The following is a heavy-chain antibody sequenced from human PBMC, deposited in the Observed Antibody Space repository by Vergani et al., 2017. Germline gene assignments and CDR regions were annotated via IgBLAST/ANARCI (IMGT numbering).Heavy chain of an antibody. J-gene: IGHJ3*02. CDR1: GFTFSSYA. D-gene: IGHD2-2*02. V-gene: IGHV3-23*01. Sequence: EVQLLESGGGLVQPGGSLRLSCAASGFTFSSYAMSWVRQAPGKGLEWVSAISGSGGSTYYADSVKGRFTISRDNSKNTLYLQMNSLRAEDTAVYYCAKDRSPYMATNDAFYIWGQGTMVTVSS. CDR3: AKDRSPYMATNDAFYI. CDR2: ISGSGGST.